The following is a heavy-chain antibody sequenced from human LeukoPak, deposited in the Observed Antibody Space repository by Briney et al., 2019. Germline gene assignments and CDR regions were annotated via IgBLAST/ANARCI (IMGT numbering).Heavy chain of an antibody. CDR2: ISSSGDNT. CDR3: VRKERALATFY. D-gene: IGHD5-12*01. CDR1: VYILRNDA. Sequence: GGSLRLTCAACVYILRNDAKQGVRQAPGKGLEYVSAISSSGDNTYYGDSVKGRFIISRDNSKNTLSLQMSSRRVEETAVYYCVRKERALATFYWGQGTLVTVSS. V-gene: IGHV3-64*02. J-gene: IGHJ4*02.